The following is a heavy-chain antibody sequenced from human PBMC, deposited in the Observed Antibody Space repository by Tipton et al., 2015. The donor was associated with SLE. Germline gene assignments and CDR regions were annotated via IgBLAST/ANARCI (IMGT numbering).Heavy chain of an antibody. CDR3: ARDADGSDY. CDR1: GASLSSGAYF. Sequence: GLVKPSETLSLTCTVSGASLSSGAYFWSWIRQSAGKGLEWIGRIYPTGSTYYNPSLQSRVSMSVDTSKNQFSLKLRSLTAADTAIYYCARDADGSDYWGQGTLVTVSS. D-gene: IGHD6-25*01. CDR2: IYPTGST. J-gene: IGHJ4*02. V-gene: IGHV4-61*02.